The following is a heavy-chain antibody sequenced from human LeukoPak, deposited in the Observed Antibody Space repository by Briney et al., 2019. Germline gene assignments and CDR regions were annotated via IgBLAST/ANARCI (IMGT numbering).Heavy chain of an antibody. CDR2: ISGGGETT. J-gene: IGHJ4*02. CDR1: GFTFSSYA. D-gene: IGHD4-17*01. CDR3: ARDYADYVGYFFFDY. Sequence: GGSLRLSCAASGFTFSSYAMSWVRQAPGKGLEWVSSISGGGETTYYADSVKGRFTISGDNSQNTLYLQMNSLRAEDTAVYYCARDYADYVGYFFFDYWGQGTLVTVSS. V-gene: IGHV3-23*01.